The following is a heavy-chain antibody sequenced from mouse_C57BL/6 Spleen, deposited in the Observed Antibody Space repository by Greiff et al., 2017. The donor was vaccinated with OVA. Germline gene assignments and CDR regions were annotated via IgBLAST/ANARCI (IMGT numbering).Heavy chain of an antibody. Sequence: QVTLKVSGPGILQPSQTLSLACTFSGISLSTSGMGLSWLRKPSGQALEWLASIWNNDNSYNPSLKSRLTISKETYNYQVCLKLTRVDTADSATYYGAWRESYGSSYEGCDYWGQGTTLTVSS. CDR3: WRESYGSSYEGCDY. V-gene: IGHV8-2*01. CDR2: WNNDNS. D-gene: IGHD1-1*01. CDR1: ISLSTSGMGL. J-gene: IGHJ2*01.